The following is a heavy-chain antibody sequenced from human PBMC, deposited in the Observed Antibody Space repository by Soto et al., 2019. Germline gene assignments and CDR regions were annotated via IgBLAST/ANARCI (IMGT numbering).Heavy chain of an antibody. CDR3: ARQGFGALHGLVDV. J-gene: IGHJ6*02. CDR1: GGSISSYH. Sequence: QVQLQESGPGLVKPSETLSLSCTVSGGSISSYHWSWIRQTPGKGLEWIGYVHYSWGSNYNPSLNSRVAISLDTSKSQFSLKLTSVTATDTAVYYCARQGFGALHGLVDVRGQGTTVTVSS. D-gene: IGHD3-10*01. CDR2: VHYSWGS. V-gene: IGHV4-59*08.